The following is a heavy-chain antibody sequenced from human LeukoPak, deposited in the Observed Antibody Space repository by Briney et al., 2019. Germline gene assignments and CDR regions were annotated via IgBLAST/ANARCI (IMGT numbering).Heavy chain of an antibody. D-gene: IGHD2/OR15-2a*01. CDR2: ISGSGGTT. CDR1: GFTFSSYA. CDR3: ARWTTFSYYGMDV. V-gene: IGHV3-23*01. Sequence: PGGSLRLSCAASGFTFSSYAMSWVRQAPGKGLEWVSAISGSGGTTYYAESVKGRFTISRDNSKNTLDLQMNSLRAEDTAVYYCARWTTFSYYGMDVWGQGTTVTVSS. J-gene: IGHJ6*02.